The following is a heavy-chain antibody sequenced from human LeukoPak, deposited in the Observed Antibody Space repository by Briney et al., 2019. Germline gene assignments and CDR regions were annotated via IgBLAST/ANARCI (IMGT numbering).Heavy chain of an antibody. CDR1: GYTFTGYY. J-gene: IGHJ1*01. CDR3: VRLGGSSWFFQH. Sequence: ASVKVSCKASGYTFTGYYMHWVRQAPGQGLEWMGWISAYSGNTYYAQRLQGRVTMTTDTSTSTAYMELRSLRSDDTAVYYCVRLGGSSWFFQHWGQGTLVTVSS. CDR2: ISAYSGNT. V-gene: IGHV1-18*04. D-gene: IGHD6-13*01.